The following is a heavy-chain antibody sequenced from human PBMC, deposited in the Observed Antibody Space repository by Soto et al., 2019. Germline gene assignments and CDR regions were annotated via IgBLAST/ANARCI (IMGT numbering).Heavy chain of an antibody. CDR2: IYYRGST. Sequence: PSETLSLTCNVSGGSISSDYWSWIRQTPGKGLEWIGYIYYRGSTAYKSSLKSRLTISIDTSKNLVSLRLTSVTAADTGIYYCARPRASRWLDPSAPVIRVTVS. CDR3: ARPRASRWLDP. J-gene: IGHJ5*02. CDR1: GGSISSDY. V-gene: IGHV4-59*01.